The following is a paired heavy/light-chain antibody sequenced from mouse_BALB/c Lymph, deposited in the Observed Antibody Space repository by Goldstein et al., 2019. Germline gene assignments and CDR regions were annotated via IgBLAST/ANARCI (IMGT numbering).Heavy chain of an antibody. CDR2: IWWDDDK. D-gene: IGHD2-10*02. J-gene: IGHJ3*01. CDR1: GFSLSTSGMG. V-gene: IGHV8-8*01. Sequence: QVTLKESGPGILQPSQTLSLTCSFSGFSLSTSGMGVGWIRQPSGKGLEWLAHIWWDDDKRYNPALKSRLTISKNTSSNQVFLKIASVDTADTATYYCTRIEMYGNPFAYWGQGTLVTVSA. CDR3: TRIEMYGNPFAY.
Light chain of an antibody. V-gene: IGKV3-7*01. CDR2: YAS. J-gene: IGKJ1*01. CDR3: QHNWEIPWT. Sequence: DIVLTQSPASLAVSLGQRATISCRASQSVSTSNYGYIHWYQQKPGQPPKLLIKYASNLESGVPARFSGSGSGTDFTLNIHPVEEEDTATYYCQHNWEIPWTFGGGTKVEIK. CDR1: QSVSTSNYGY.